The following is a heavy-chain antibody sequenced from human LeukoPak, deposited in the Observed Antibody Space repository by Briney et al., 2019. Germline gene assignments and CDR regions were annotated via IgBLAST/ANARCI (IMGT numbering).Heavy chain of an antibody. V-gene: IGHV3-15*01. J-gene: IGHJ6*02. Sequence: GRSLRLACAASGFTFTSYGMHWVRQAPGKGLEWVGRIKSKTDGGTTDYAAAVKGRFTISRDDSKNTLYLQMNSLKTEDTAVYYCNTVDIVATIQGGFWYYGMDVWGQGTTVTVSS. D-gene: IGHD5-12*01. CDR2: IKSKTDGGTT. CDR3: NTVDIVATIQGGFWYYGMDV. CDR1: GFTFTSYG.